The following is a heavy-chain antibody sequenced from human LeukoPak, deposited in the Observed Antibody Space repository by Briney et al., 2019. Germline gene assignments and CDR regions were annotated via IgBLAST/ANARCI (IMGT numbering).Heavy chain of an antibody. V-gene: IGHV3-48*03. D-gene: IGHD5-24*01. CDR2: ISSSGSTI. J-gene: IGHJ4*02. CDR1: GFTFSSYE. CDR3: ARDSQRWGNFDS. Sequence: GWSLRLSCAVSGFTFSSYEMNWVRQAPGKGLEWVSYISSSGSTIYYADSVKGRFTISRDNAKNSLYLQMNSLRVEDTAVYYCARDSQRWGNFDSWGQGTLVSVSS.